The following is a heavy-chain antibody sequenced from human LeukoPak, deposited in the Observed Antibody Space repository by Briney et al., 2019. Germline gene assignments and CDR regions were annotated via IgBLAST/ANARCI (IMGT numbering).Heavy chain of an antibody. CDR1: GFIVSSNY. D-gene: IGHD3-9*01. CDR2: IYRGGST. Sequence: PGGSLRLSCAASGFIVSSNYMSWVRQAPGKGLEWVSVIYRGGSTYYADSVKGRFTISRDNSKNTLYLQMNSLRAEDTAVYYCAKDLHLRYFDWLPGDSFDVWGQGTMVTVSS. V-gene: IGHV3-66*01. J-gene: IGHJ3*01. CDR3: AKDLHLRYFDWLPGDSFDV.